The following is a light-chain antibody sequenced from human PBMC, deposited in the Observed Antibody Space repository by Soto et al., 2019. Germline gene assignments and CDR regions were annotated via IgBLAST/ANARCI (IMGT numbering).Light chain of an antibody. V-gene: IGKV3-20*01. Sequence: EIVLTQSPGTLSLSPGERATLTCRASQSVSSSYLAWYQQKPGQAPRLLMYDASSRATGIPDRFSGSGSGTDFTLTISRLEHEDFAVYYCQHFGTPFPYTLGQGTKRDIK. CDR3: QHFGTPFPYT. J-gene: IGKJ2*01. CDR2: DAS. CDR1: QSVSSSY.